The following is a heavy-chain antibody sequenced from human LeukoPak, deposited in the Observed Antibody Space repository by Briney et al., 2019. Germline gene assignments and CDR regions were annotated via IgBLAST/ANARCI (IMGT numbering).Heavy chain of an antibody. J-gene: IGHJ4*02. V-gene: IGHV3-48*03. CDR3: ARTKRDILTGYYALDY. CDR1: GFTFSNYE. Sequence: GRSLRLSCAASGFTFSNYEMNWVRQAPGQGLEWVSYISSSGSTIYYADSVKGRFTISRDNAKNSLYLQMTSLRAEDTAVFYCARTKRDILTGYYALDYWGQGTLVTVSS. D-gene: IGHD3-9*01. CDR2: ISSSGSTI.